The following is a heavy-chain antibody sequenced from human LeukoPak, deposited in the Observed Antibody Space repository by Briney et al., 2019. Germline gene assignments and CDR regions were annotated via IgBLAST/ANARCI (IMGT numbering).Heavy chain of an antibody. Sequence: PGGSLRLSCAASGFTFSDYYMSWIRQAPGKGLEWVSSISTSSSYIHYADSVKGRFTISRDNAKNSLYLQMNSLRAEDTAVYYCARGTLNIPGEHGAFDYWGQGTLVTVSS. CDR1: GFTFSDYY. CDR3: ARGTLNIPGEHGAFDY. J-gene: IGHJ4*02. D-gene: IGHD1-14*01. V-gene: IGHV3-11*06. CDR2: ISTSSSYI.